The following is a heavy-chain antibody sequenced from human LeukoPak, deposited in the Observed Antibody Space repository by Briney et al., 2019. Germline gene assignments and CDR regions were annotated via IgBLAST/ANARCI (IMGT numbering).Heavy chain of an antibody. V-gene: IGHV4-34*01. CDR1: GGSFSGYY. Sequence: TSETLSLTCAVYGGSFSGYYWSWIRQPPGKGLEWIGEINHSGSTNYNPSLKSRVTISVDTSKNQFSLKVTSVTAADTAVYYCARVYCTGGSCFAGWFDSWGQGTLVTVSS. CDR3: ARVYCTGGSCFAGWFDS. CDR2: INHSGST. J-gene: IGHJ5*01. D-gene: IGHD2-8*02.